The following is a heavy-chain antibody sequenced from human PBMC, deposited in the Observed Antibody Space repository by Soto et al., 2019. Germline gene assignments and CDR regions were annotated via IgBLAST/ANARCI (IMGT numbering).Heavy chain of an antibody. CDR3: ARQRDFDWLVHY. V-gene: IGHV4-39*01. CDR2: IYYSGST. D-gene: IGHD3-9*01. CDR1: GGSITSSSYY. Sequence: SETLSLTCTVSGGSITSSSYYWGWIRQPPGKGLEWIGSIYYSGSTYYNPSLKSRVTISVDTSKNQFSLKLSSVTAADTAVYFCARQRDFDWLVHYWGQGTLVTVSS. J-gene: IGHJ4*02.